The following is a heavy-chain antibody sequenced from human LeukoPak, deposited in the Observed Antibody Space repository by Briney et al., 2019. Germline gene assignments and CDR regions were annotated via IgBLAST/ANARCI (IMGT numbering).Heavy chain of an antibody. V-gene: IGHV3-64D*09. D-gene: IGHD6-13*01. CDR3: VKDRGQLVRDFDY. J-gene: IGHJ4*02. Sequence: PGGSLRLSCSASRFTLSSFAIHWVRQAPGKGLEYVSAISSNGGSTYYADSVKGRFTISRDNSKNTLYLQMSSLRVEDTAVYYCVKDRGQLVRDFDYWGQGTLVTVSS. CDR2: ISSNGGST. CDR1: RFTLSSFA.